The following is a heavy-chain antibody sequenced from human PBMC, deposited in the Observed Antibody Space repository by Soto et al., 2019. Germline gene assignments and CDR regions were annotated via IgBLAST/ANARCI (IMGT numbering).Heavy chain of an antibody. CDR2: INPDGRET. Sequence: EVQLVESGGGLVQPGGSLRLSCAASGFSFDTYWMSWVRQAPGKGLEWVATINPDGRETFYVDSVRGRFTISRDNAKKSLYLQMNSLRAEDTAVYYCESGGWETPIWGQGTLVNGSS. J-gene: IGHJ4*02. V-gene: IGHV3-7*03. D-gene: IGHD1-26*01. CDR3: ESGGWETPI. CDR1: GFSFDTYW.